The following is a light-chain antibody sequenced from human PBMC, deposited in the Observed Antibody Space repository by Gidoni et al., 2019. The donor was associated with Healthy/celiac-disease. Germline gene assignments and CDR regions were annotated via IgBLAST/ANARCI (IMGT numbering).Light chain of an antibody. CDR3: QQYNNWWT. CDR2: GAC. Sequence: EIVMTQSPATLSVSPGERATLSCRASQSVSSNLAWYQQKPGQAPRLLIYGACTRTTGTPAWFSGSGSGTEFTLTISSLQSEDFAVYYCQQYNNWWTFGQGTKVEIK. J-gene: IGKJ1*01. V-gene: IGKV3-15*01. CDR1: QSVSSN.